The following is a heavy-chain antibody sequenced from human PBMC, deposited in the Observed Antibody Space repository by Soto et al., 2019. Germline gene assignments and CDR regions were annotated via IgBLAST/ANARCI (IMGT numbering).Heavy chain of an antibody. J-gene: IGHJ4*02. CDR2: IYSGGST. D-gene: IGHD3-3*01. CDR1: GFTVSSNY. CDR3: ARVIFGVVKVPSCFDY. Sequence: GGSLRLSCAASGFTVSSNYMSWVRQAPGKGLEWVSVIYSGGSTYYADSVKGRFTISRDNSKNTLYLQMNSLRAEDTAVYYCARVIFGVVKVPSCFDYWGQGTLVTVSS. V-gene: IGHV3-53*01.